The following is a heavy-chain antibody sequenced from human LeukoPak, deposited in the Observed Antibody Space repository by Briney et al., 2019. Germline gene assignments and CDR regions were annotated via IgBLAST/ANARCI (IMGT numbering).Heavy chain of an antibody. CDR3: AKAGGSSSSMGGNYFYMDV. J-gene: IGHJ6*03. V-gene: IGHV3-23*01. CDR1: GFTFSIYA. Sequence: GGSLRLSCAASGFTFSIYAMSWVRQAPGKGLEWVSSISGSGDSTYYADSVKGRFTISRDNSNNTLYLQMNSLRAEYTAVYYCAKAGGSSSSMGGNYFYMDVWGKGPTVTVSS. D-gene: IGHD6-6*01. CDR2: ISGSGDST.